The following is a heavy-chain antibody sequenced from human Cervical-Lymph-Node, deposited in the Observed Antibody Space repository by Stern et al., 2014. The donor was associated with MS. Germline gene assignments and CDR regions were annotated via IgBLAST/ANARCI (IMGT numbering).Heavy chain of an antibody. D-gene: IGHD6-19*01. Sequence: EVQLVESGGGLVKPGGSLRLSCAASGFTFSSYSMNWVRQAPGKGLAWVSSISSSSSYIYYADSVKGRFTISRDNAKNSLYLQMNSLRAEDTAVYYCARDNAIAVAGTGLGYWGQGTLVTVSS. CDR2: ISSSSSYI. CDR3: ARDNAIAVAGTGLGY. CDR1: GFTFSSYS. V-gene: IGHV3-21*01. J-gene: IGHJ4*02.